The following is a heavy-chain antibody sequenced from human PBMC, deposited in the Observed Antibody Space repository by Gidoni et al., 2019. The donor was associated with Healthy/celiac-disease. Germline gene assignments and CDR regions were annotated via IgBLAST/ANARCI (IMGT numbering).Heavy chain of an antibody. V-gene: IGHV3-66*02. CDR1: GFTVSSNY. J-gene: IGHJ3*02. CDR2: IYSGGST. D-gene: IGHD3-3*02. CDR3: AGAFLEWLLFSSDAFDI. Sequence: EVQLVESGGGLVQPGGSLRLSCAASGFTVSSNYMSWVRQAPGKGLGWVSVIYSGGSTYYADSVKGRFTISRDNSKNTLYLQMNSLRAEDTAVYYCAGAFLEWLLFSSDAFDIWGQGTMVTVSS.